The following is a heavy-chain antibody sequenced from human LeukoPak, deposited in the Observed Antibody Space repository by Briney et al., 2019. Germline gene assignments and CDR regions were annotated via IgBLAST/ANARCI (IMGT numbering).Heavy chain of an antibody. CDR3: ARLLQLVPAVWFDP. D-gene: IGHD6-6*01. Sequence: GASVKVSCKASGYTFTSYDINWVRQATGQGLEWMGWMNPNSGNTGYAQKFQGRVTMTRNTSISTACMELSSLRSEDTAVYYCARLLQLVPAVWFDPWGQGTLVTVSS. V-gene: IGHV1-8*01. CDR2: MNPNSGNT. CDR1: GYTFTSYD. J-gene: IGHJ5*02.